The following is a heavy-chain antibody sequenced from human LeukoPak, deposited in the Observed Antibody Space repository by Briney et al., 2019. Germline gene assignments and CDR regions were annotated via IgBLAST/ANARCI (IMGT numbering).Heavy chain of an antibody. V-gene: IGHV4-34*01. Sequence: TPSETLSLTCAVYGGSFSGYYWSWIRQPPGKGLEWIGEINHSGSTYYNPSLKSRVTISVDTSKNQFSLKLSSVTAADTAVYYCARNYDFWSGYSLHYWGQGTLVTVSS. J-gene: IGHJ4*02. CDR2: INHSGST. D-gene: IGHD3-3*01. CDR1: GGSFSGYY. CDR3: ARNYDFWSGYSLHY.